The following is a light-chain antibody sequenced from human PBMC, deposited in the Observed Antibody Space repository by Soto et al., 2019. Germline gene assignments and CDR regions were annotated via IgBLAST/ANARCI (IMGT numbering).Light chain of an antibody. CDR1: QGISNY. J-gene: IGKJ4*01. Sequence: DIPVTQSPPSLSASVGDRVTITCRASQGISNYLAWFQQMPGKAPKSLIHGASSLHGWVPSRFRGSGFGTNFTLTISGLQPEDFATYYCQQYNTYPFTFGGGTKVDI. V-gene: IGKV1-16*01. CDR2: GAS. CDR3: QQYNTYPFT.